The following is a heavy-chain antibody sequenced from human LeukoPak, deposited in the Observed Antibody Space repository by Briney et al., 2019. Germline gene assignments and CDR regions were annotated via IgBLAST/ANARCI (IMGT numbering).Heavy chain of an antibody. Sequence: PSETLSLTCTVSGGSISSYYWSWIRQPPGKGLEWIGYIYYSGSTNYNPSLKSRVTISVDTSKNQFSLKLSSVTAADTAVYYCARAEDLGYCSSTSCYDNWFDPWGQGTLVTVSS. D-gene: IGHD2-2*01. CDR2: IYYSGST. J-gene: IGHJ5*02. CDR3: ARAEDLGYCSSTSCYDNWFDP. V-gene: IGHV4-59*01. CDR1: GGSISSYY.